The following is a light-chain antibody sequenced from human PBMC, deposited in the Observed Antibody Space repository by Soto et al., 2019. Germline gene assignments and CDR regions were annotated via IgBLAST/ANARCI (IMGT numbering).Light chain of an antibody. Sequence: QSVLTQPPSASGTPGQRVTISCSGSSSNIGSNYVYWYQQLPGTAPKLLIYRNNQQPSGVPDRFSGSKSGTSASLAISGLRSEDEADYYCAAWDDSLSGRVVFGGGTKLTV. CDR1: SSNIGSNY. V-gene: IGLV1-47*01. CDR3: AAWDDSLSGRVV. CDR2: RNN. J-gene: IGLJ2*01.